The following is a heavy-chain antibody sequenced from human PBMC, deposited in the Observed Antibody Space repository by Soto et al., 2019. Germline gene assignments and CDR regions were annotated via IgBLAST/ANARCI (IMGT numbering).Heavy chain of an antibody. CDR1: GFIFSSYW. CDR3: ARPTARGIEVVPAAFDP. J-gene: IGHJ5*02. D-gene: IGHD2-2*01. Sequence: GGSLRLSCAASGFIFSSYWMHWVRQGPGKGLVWVSRINDDGSSTSYADSVKGRFTISRDNAKNKLYLQMNSLRAEDTAVYYCARPTARGIEVVPAAFDPWGQGTLVTVSS. CDR2: INDDGSST. V-gene: IGHV3-74*01.